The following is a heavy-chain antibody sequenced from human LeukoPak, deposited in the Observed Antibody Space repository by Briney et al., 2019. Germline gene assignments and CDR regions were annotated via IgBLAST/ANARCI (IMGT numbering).Heavy chain of an antibody. D-gene: IGHD3-10*01. V-gene: IGHV1-8*01. Sequence: ASVKVSCKASGYTLISYDINWVRQATGQGLEWMGWMNPNSGNTGYAQKFQGRVTMTRNTSISTAYMELSSLRSEDTAVYYCARGQKSALTYGSGTYAYYFDYWGQGTLVTVSS. CDR3: ARGQKSALTYGSGTYAYYFDY. CDR1: GYTLISYD. J-gene: IGHJ4*02. CDR2: MNPNSGNT.